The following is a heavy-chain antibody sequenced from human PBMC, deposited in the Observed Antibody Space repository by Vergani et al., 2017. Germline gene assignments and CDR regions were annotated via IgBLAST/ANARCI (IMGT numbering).Heavy chain of an antibody. CDR2: ISAYNGNT. Sequence: QVQLVQSGAEVKKPGASVKVSCKASGYTFSTYGISWVRQAPGQGLEWKGWISAYNGNTNYPEKFQGRLTMTTDTSTRTAYMELRSLRSDDTAVYYCARSPYYYDSSGYGGYYYYGMDVWGQGTTVTVSS. V-gene: IGHV1-18*01. D-gene: IGHD3-22*01. CDR3: ARSPYYYDSSGYGGYYYYGMDV. J-gene: IGHJ6*02. CDR1: GYTFSTYG.